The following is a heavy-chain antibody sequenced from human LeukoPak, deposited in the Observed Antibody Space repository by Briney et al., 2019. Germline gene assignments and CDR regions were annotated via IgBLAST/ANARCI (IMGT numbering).Heavy chain of an antibody. CDR2: IYPTGST. J-gene: IGHJ5*02. CDR1: GYSISSGYY. CDR3: ARAYSSSWYWNWFDP. V-gene: IGHV4-38-2*02. D-gene: IGHD6-13*01. Sequence: PSETLSLTCTVSGYSISSGYYWGWIRQPPGKGLEWIGNIYPTGSTYYNPSLKSRVTISVDTSKNQFSLKVSSVSAADTAVHYCARAYSSSWYWNWFDPWGQGTLVTVSS.